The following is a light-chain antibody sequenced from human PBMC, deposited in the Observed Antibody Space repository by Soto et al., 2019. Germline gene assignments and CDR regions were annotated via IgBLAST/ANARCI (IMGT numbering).Light chain of an antibody. CDR1: SSDVGGYNY. J-gene: IGLJ1*01. V-gene: IGLV2-14*01. CDR2: DVS. CDR3: RSYTSTSTSF. Sequence: QSVLTQPASVSGSPGQSITISCTGTSSDVGGYNYASWYQQHPGKAPKLMIYDVSNRPSGVSNRFSGSKSGNTASLTISGLQAEDEAEYYCRSYTSTSTSFFPTGPKVTVL.